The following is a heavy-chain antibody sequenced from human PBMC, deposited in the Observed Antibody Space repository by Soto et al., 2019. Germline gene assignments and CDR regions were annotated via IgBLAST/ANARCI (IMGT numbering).Heavy chain of an antibody. CDR2: INHSGST. CDR1: GGSFSGYY. CDR3: ARGSRDYVHLRGLKS. D-gene: IGHD4-17*01. V-gene: IGHV4-34*01. J-gene: IGHJ4*02. Sequence: SETLSLTCAVYGGSFSGYYWSWIRQPPGKGLEWIGEINHSGSTNYNPSLKSRVTISVDTSKNQFSLKLSSVTAADTAVYYCARGSRDYVHLRGLKSWGQGTLVTVSS.